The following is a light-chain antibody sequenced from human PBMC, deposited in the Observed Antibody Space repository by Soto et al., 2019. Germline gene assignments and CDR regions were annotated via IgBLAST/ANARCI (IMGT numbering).Light chain of an antibody. CDR1: QSVSSTN. V-gene: IGKV3-20*01. CDR2: GGS. CDR3: HLYCTSPWT. Sequence: EIVLTQSPGTLSLSPGETATLSCRASQSVSSTNLAWYQQKAGQAPRLLIYGGSSRATGIPDRFSGSGSGTEFSLLISRRLHEDFSAYYCHLYCTSPWTFGQGTKVDIK. J-gene: IGKJ1*01.